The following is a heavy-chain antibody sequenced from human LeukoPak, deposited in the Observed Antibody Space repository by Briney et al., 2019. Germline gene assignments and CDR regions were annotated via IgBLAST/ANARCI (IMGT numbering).Heavy chain of an antibody. V-gene: IGHV3-23*01. J-gene: IGHJ4*02. CDR2: VSGSGGST. CDR1: GFTFSSYG. D-gene: IGHD7-27*01. CDR3: AQDLAWGAFDH. Sequence: GGSLRLSCAASGFTFSSYGMAWVRQAPGKGLEWVSSVSGSGGSTHYADSVKGRFTISRDDSKNTLSLQMNSLRVEDTAVYYCAQDLAWGAFDHWGQGTLVTVSS.